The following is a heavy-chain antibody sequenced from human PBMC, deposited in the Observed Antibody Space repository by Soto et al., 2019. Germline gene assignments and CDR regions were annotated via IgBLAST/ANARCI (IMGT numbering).Heavy chain of an antibody. CDR3: AHGASAHGGGSDAFDV. CDR2: IFWDDDK. J-gene: IGHJ3*01. Sequence: QITLKESGPTLVKPTQTLTLTCTFSGFSLTTSGVGVAWICQPPGKALEWLALIFWDDDKRYSPSLKHRLTIDQTTSRNQVVLNMANMDPIATRTYYCAHGASAHGGGSDAFDVWGQGTMVTVSS. D-gene: IGHD6-19*01. V-gene: IGHV2-5*02. CDR1: GFSLTTSGVG.